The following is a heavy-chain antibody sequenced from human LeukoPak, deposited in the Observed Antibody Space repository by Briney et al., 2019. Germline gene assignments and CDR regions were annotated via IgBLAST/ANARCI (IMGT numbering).Heavy chain of an antibody. D-gene: IGHD6-19*01. V-gene: IGHV4-39*01. CDR2: IYYGGST. J-gene: IGHJ4*02. CDR3: ARYSSGWKYYFDY. Sequence: SETLSLTCTVSGGSISSSSYYWGWNRQPPGKGLEWIGSIYYGGSTYYNPSLKSRVTISVDTSKNQFSLKLSSVTAADTAVYYCARYSSGWKYYFDYWRQGTLVTVSS. CDR1: GGSISSSSYY.